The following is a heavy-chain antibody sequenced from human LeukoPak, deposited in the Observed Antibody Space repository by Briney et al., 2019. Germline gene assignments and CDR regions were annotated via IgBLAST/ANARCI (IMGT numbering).Heavy chain of an antibody. CDR3: ARVDASDAFDI. D-gene: IGHD2-2*01. Sequence: GGSLRLSCAASGFTFSNYAMNWVRQAPGRGLEWVSSIRSSSSNIHYVDSVKGRFTISRDNAKNSLYLQLNSLRAEDTAVYYCARVDASDAFDIWGQGTMVTVSS. V-gene: IGHV3-21*01. CDR2: IRSSSSNI. CDR1: GFTFSNYA. J-gene: IGHJ3*02.